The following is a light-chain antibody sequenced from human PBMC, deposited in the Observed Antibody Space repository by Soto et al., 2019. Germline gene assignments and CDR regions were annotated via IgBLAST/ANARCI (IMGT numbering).Light chain of an antibody. Sequence: QPVLTQPPSASGTPGQRVTISCSGSSSNIGSNTVNWYQQLPGTAPKLLIYSHNQRPSGVPDRFSGSKSGTSASLAISGLQSEDEDDYYCAAWDDSLNGYVFGTGTKVTVL. CDR1: SSNIGSNT. CDR3: AAWDDSLNGYV. J-gene: IGLJ1*01. V-gene: IGLV1-44*01. CDR2: SHN.